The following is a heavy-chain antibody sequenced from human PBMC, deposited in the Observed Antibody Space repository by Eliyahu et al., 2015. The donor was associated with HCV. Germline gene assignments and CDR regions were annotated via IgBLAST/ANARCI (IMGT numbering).Heavy chain of an antibody. CDR2: LYSGGSK. CDR1: GFTVGSNY. D-gene: IGHD1-26*01. J-gene: IGHJ5*02. V-gene: IGHV3-53*02. Sequence: EVQLVETGGGLIQPGGSLRLSCAASGFTVGSNYMSWVRQAPRRGLEWISVLYSGGSKYYAGSVKGRFTISRDNSQNTLYLQMNSLRAEDTAVYYCARVGSVNWFDPWGQGTLVTVSS. CDR3: ARVGSVNWFDP.